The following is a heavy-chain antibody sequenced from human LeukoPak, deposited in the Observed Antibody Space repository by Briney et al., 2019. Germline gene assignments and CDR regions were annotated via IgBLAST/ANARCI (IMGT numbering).Heavy chain of an antibody. CDR1: GFSFNTYN. CDR2: ISTASIYI. Sequence: GGSLRLSCAASGFSFNTYNMNWVRQAPGKGLEWVSSISTASIYIYYADSVKGRFTISRDNAKKSLYLQMNSLRVEDTAVYYCARSELGYNYYYMDVWGKGTTVTISS. J-gene: IGHJ6*03. V-gene: IGHV3-21*01. D-gene: IGHD3-10*01. CDR3: ARSELGYNYYYMDV.